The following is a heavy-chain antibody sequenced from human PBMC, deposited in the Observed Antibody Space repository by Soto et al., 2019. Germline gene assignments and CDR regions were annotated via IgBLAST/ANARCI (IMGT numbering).Heavy chain of an antibody. Sequence: XGTLSLTCTVSGGSISSYYWSWIRQPPGKGLEWIGYIYYSGSTNYNPSLKSRVTISVDTSKNQFSLKLSSVTAAETAVYYCARRVDYYDFWSGYYYGGPWFDPWGQGTLVTVSS. CDR2: IYYSGST. V-gene: IGHV4-59*01. CDR3: ARRVDYYDFWSGYYYGGPWFDP. CDR1: GGSISSYY. J-gene: IGHJ5*02. D-gene: IGHD3-3*01.